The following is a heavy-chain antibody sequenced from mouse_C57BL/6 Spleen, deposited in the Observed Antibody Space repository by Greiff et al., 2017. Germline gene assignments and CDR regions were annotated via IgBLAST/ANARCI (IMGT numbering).Heavy chain of an antibody. J-gene: IGHJ4*01. Sequence: EVQGVESGGGLVQPGGSLKLSCAASGFTFSDYGMAWVRQAPRKGPEWVAFISNLAYSIYYADTVTGRFTISRENAKNTLYLEMSSLRSEDTDMYDCERRDSLYAMDYWGQGTSVTVSS. CDR1: GFTFSDYG. CDR3: ERRDSLYAMDY. V-gene: IGHV5-15*01. CDR2: ISNLAYSI. D-gene: IGHD3-3*01.